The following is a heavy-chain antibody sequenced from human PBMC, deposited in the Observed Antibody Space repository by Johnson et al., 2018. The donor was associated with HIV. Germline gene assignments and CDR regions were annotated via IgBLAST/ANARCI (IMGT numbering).Heavy chain of an antibody. CDR2: INWNGGST. J-gene: IGHJ3*02. Sequence: EVQLVESGGDLVQPGGSLRLSCAASGFTFDDYGMSWVRQAPGKGLEWVSGINWNGGSTGYADSVKGRFTISRDNAKNSLYLQMNSLRAEDTALYCCAREPTMAWDRKGDAFDIWGLGTMGSVSS. D-gene: IGHD3-10*01. V-gene: IGHV3-20*04. CDR1: GFTFDDYG. CDR3: AREPTMAWDRKGDAFDI.